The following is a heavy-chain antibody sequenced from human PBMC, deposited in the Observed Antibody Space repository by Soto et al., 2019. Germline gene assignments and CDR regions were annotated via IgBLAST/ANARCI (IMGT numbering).Heavy chain of an antibody. CDR1: GFSLSNPRMG. CDR3: ARIGNTYWALHGWFAP. V-gene: IGHV2-26*01. Sequence: QVTLKESGPVLVKPTETLTLTCTVSGFSLSNPRMGVSWIRQPPGKALEWLAHIFSNDEKSYSTSLKSRLTISKDTSKGQVVLTMTNMDPVDTGTSYCARIGNTYWALHGWFAPWGQGTLVAVSS. CDR2: IFSNDEK. D-gene: IGHD2-15*01. J-gene: IGHJ5*02.